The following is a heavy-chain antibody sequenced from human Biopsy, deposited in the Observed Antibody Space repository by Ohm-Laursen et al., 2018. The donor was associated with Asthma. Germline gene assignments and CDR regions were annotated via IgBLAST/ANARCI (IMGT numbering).Heavy chain of an antibody. D-gene: IGHD3-10*01. CDR2: SSWTGSD. CDR3: ARGPNYHGSGRAPIGMDV. J-gene: IGHJ4*02. Sequence: SHTLSLTCTVSGGSVSTGSYYWSWIRQPPGKGLEWLGSSSWTGSDNYNPSLKSRVTISVDPSKNQFSLRLNSVTAADTAVYYCARGPNYHGSGRAPIGMDVWGQGTLVTVSS. V-gene: IGHV4-61*01. CDR1: GGSVSTGSYY.